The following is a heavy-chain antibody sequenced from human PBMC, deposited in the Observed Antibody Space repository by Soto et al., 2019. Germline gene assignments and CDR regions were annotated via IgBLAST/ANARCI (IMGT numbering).Heavy chain of an antibody. J-gene: IGHJ4*02. V-gene: IGHV4-34*01. D-gene: IGHD3-16*01. CDR2: INHSGST. CDR1: VGSFSGYY. Sequence: SETLSLTCSVYVGSFSGYYWSWIRRPPGNGLEWIGEINHSGSTNYNPSLKSRVTISVDTSKNQFSLKLSSVTAADTAVYYCARGSLGGTDYWGQGTLVTVSS. CDR3: ARGSLGGTDY.